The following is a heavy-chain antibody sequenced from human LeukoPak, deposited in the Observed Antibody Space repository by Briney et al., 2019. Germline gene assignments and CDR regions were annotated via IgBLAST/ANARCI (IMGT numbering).Heavy chain of an antibody. CDR3: ARPYYYGSGSYSRKGAADDY. Sequence: SETLSLTCTVSGGSISSSSYYWGWIRQPPGKGLEWFGSIYYSGSTYYNPSLKSRVTISVDTSKNQFSLKLSSVTAADTAVYYCARPYYYGSGSYSRKGAADDYWGQGTLVTVSS. V-gene: IGHV4-39*01. CDR1: GGSISSSSYY. CDR2: IYYSGST. J-gene: IGHJ4*02. D-gene: IGHD3-10*01.